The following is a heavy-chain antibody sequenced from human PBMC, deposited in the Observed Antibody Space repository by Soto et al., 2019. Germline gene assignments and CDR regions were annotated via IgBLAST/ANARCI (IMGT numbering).Heavy chain of an antibody. V-gene: IGHV4-59*08. CDR2: IYYSGST. J-gene: IGHJ4*02. D-gene: IGHD5-18*01. Sequence: SDTLSLTCTVSSGSISLYYWTWIRQPPGQGLEWIGYIYYSGSTNYNPSLKSRVTMSIDTSKNQFSLKLTSVTAADTAVYYCATYDVDTAMDHWGQGTLVTVS. CDR3: ATYDVDTAMDH. CDR1: SGSISLYY.